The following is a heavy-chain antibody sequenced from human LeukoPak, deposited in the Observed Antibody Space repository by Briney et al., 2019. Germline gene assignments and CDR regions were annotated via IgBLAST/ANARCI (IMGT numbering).Heavy chain of an antibody. Sequence: ASVKVSCKASGYTFTSYGISWVRQAPGQGLEWMGWINAYNGNTNYAQKLQGRVTMTTDTSTSTAYMELRRLRSDDKAVYYCARDRSGYSYGYRDYWGQGTLVTVSS. J-gene: IGHJ4*02. V-gene: IGHV1-18*01. D-gene: IGHD5-18*01. CDR2: INAYNGNT. CDR1: GYTFTSYG. CDR3: ARDRSGYSYGYRDY.